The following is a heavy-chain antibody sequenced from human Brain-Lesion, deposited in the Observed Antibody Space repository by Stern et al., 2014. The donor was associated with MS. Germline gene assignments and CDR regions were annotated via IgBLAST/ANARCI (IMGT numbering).Heavy chain of an antibody. D-gene: IGHD2-2*01. J-gene: IGHJ6*02. CDR3: ARGRVVPGFQYYATDV. Sequence: QLQLQESGPGLVKPSQTLSLSCTVSGGSISSGGYYWSWIRQPAGQGLEWIGRIFNSGSTSYNPSLKSRVTISIDTSKNQFSLRLTSMTAADTAVYYCARGRVVPGFQYYATDVWGQGTTVIVSS. CDR1: GGSISSGGYY. CDR2: IFNSGST. V-gene: IGHV4-61*02.